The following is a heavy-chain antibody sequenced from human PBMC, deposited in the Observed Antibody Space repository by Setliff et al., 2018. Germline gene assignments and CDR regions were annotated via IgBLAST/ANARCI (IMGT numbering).Heavy chain of an antibody. CDR2: IYTTWST. V-gene: IGHV4-61*02. CDR3: VRQTSHAIAVGY. D-gene: IGHD6-13*01. J-gene: IGHJ4*02. Sequence: SETLSLTCTVSGGSVGNSYYYWNWIRQPAGKGLEWIGRIYTTWSTNYNPSLRSRVSISLDTSKSQFFLKLNSVTAADAAVYYCVRQTSHAIAVGYWGQGTLVTVSS. CDR1: GGSVGNSYYY.